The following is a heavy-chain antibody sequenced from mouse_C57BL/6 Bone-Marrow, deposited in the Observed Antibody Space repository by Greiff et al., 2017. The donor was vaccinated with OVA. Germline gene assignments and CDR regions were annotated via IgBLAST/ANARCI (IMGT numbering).Heavy chain of an antibody. CDR2: INPSTGGT. CDR3: ERGGWCYAMDY. J-gene: IGHJ4*01. D-gene: IGHD1-1*02. V-gene: IGHV1-42*01. Sequence: VQLQQSGPELVKPGASVKISCKASGYSFTGYYMNWVKQSPEKSLEWIGEINPSTGGTTYNQKFKAKATLTVDKSSSTAYMQLKSLTSEDSAVYYCERGGWCYAMDYWGQGTSVTVSS. CDR1: GYSFTGYY.